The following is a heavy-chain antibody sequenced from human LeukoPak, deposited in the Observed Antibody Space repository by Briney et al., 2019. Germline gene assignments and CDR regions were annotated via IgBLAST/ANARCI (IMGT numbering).Heavy chain of an antibody. CDR3: ARQSCSSTSCPHRNVFDI. Sequence: SETLSLTCTVSGGSISSGDYYWSWIRQPPGKGLEWIVYMYYSGSTYYNPSLKSRVTMSADTSKNQLSLKLSSVTAADTAVYYCARQSCSSTSCPHRNVFDIWGQGTMVTVSP. CDR1: GGSISSGDYY. D-gene: IGHD2-2*01. V-gene: IGHV4-30-4*01. J-gene: IGHJ3*02. CDR2: MYYSGST.